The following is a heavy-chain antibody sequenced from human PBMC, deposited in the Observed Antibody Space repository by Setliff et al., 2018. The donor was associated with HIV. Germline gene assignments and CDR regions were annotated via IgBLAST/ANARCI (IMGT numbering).Heavy chain of an antibody. V-gene: IGHV7-4-1*01. D-gene: IGHD4-17*01. CDR3: ARYGSDWFFDL. Sequence: ASVKVSCKASGYTFTTFGLSWVRQAPGQGLEWMGWINTETGTPMYAQGFTGRFAFSLDTSISTAYLQIDSLNAEDTAVHYCARYGSDWFFDLWGRGTLVTVSS. CDR2: INTETGTP. CDR1: GYTFTTFG. J-gene: IGHJ2*01.